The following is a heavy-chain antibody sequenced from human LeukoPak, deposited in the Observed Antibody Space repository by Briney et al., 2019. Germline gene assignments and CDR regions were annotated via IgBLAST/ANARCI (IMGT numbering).Heavy chain of an antibody. Sequence: GESLKISCKASGYSFTNYWIGWVRQMPGKGLEWMGIIYPGDSDTRYSPSFQGQVTISAEKSISTAHLQWSSLRASDTAMYYCARQGYYYGSGSPDYWGQGTLVTVPS. CDR1: GYSFTNYW. CDR2: IYPGDSDT. CDR3: ARQGYYYGSGSPDY. D-gene: IGHD3-10*01. J-gene: IGHJ4*02. V-gene: IGHV5-51*01.